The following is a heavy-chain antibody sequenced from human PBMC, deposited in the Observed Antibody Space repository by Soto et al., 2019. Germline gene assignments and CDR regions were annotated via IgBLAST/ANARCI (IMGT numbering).Heavy chain of an antibody. D-gene: IGHD3-9*01. V-gene: IGHV1-18*01. CDR3: ARDVWGGYDILTGYYNPPYYYCGMDV. CDR1: GYTFTSYG. CDR2: ISAYNGNT. J-gene: IGHJ6*02. Sequence: VASVKVSCKASGYTFTSYGISWVRQAPGQGLEWMGWISAYNGNTNYAQKLQGRVTMTTDTSTSTAYMELRSLRSDDTAVYYCARDVWGGYDILTGYYNPPYYYCGMDVWGQGTTVTVSS.